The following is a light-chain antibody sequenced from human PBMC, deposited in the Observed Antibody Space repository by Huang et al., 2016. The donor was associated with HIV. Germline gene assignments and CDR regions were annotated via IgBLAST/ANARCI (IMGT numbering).Light chain of an antibody. V-gene: IGKV1-5*01. Sequence: DIQMTQSPSILSASLGDRVTITCRASQTISMWLAWYRQRPGTAPPLLIYDSSTVEIGVPSRFSGSGSETEVTLTINKLQADDFATYYCQQYESFPWTFGQGT. CDR2: DSS. J-gene: IGKJ1*01. CDR1: QTISMW. CDR3: QQYESFPWT.